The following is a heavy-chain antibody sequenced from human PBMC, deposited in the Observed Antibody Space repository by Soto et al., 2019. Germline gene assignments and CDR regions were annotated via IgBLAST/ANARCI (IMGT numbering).Heavy chain of an antibody. CDR1: GGTFSSYT. J-gene: IGHJ4*02. V-gene: IGHV1-69*02. CDR3: ARYYYGSGSSPGYNY. CDR2: IIPILGIA. D-gene: IGHD3-10*01. Sequence: SVKVSCKASGGTFSSYTISWVRQAPGQGLEWMGRIIPILGIANYAQKFQGRVTITADKSTSTAYMELSSLRSEDTAVYYCARYYYGSGSSPGYNYWGQGTLVTVSS.